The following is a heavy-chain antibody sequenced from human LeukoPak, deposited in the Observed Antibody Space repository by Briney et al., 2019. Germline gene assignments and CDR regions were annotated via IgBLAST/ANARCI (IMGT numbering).Heavy chain of an antibody. CDR3: AGEKGYSSSPNINWFDP. CDR1: GYTFTSYG. V-gene: IGHV1-18*01. Sequence: ASVKVSCKASGYTFTSYGISWVRQAPGQGLEWMGWISAYNGNTNYTQKLQGRVTMTTDTSTSTAYMELRSLRSDDTAVYYCAGEKGYSSSPNINWFDPWGQGTLVTVSS. CDR2: ISAYNGNT. J-gene: IGHJ5*02. D-gene: IGHD6-13*01.